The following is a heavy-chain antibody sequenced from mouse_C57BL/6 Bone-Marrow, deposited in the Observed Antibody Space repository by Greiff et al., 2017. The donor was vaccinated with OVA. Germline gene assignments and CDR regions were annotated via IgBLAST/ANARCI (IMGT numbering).Heavy chain of an antibody. V-gene: IGHV2-2*01. CDR3: ARSPHYYGSSVWYFDV. CDR1: GFSLTSYG. CDR2: IWSGGST. D-gene: IGHD1-1*01. J-gene: IGHJ1*03. Sequence: VQLQQSGPGLVQPSQSLSITCTVSGFSLTSYGVHWVRQSPGKGLEWLGVIWSGGSTDYNAAFISRLSISKDNSKSQVFFKMNSLQADDTAIYYCARSPHYYGSSVWYFDVWGTGTTVTVSS.